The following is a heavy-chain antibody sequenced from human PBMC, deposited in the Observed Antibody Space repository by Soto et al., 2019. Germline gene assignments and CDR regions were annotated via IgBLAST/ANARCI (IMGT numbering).Heavy chain of an antibody. J-gene: IGHJ5*01. CDR3: VRQDLSSGWYSGWFDP. D-gene: IGHD6-19*01. V-gene: IGHV5-51*01. CDR2: MYPDYSDT. CDR1: GYNFANYW. Sequence: EVQLVQSGAEVKKPGESLKISCRGSGYNFANYWIGWVRQMPGKGLEWMGIMYPDYSDTRYSPSFQGQVTISADKSISTAYLQWNNLKASDTAMYYCVRQDLSSGWYSGWFDPWGQGTLVTVSS.